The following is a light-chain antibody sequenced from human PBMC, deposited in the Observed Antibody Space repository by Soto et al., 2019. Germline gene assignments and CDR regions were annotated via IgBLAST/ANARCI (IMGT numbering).Light chain of an antibody. J-gene: IGLJ3*02. CDR3: GTWDSSLSVGV. CDR2: ENN. CDR1: SSNIGNNY. V-gene: IGLV1-51*02. Sequence: QSVLTQPPSVSAAPGQKVTISCSGSSSNIGNNYVSWYQQLPGTAPKLLIYENNKRPSGIPERFSGSKSGTSATLGIMGLQTGYEADYYCGTWDSSLSVGVFGGGTQLTVL.